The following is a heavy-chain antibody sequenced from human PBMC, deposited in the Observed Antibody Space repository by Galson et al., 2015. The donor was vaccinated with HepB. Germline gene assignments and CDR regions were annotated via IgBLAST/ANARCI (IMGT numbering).Heavy chain of an antibody. Sequence: SVKVSCKASGYISTRNAMHWVRQAPGQRLEWMGWINADNGNTRSSQKVQGRVTITRDTSASTAYMELSSLTFEDTAVYYCARGGRSVVTYFDSWGQGTLVTVSS. V-gene: IGHV1-3*01. CDR3: ARGGRSVVTYFDS. CDR1: GYISTRNA. D-gene: IGHD4-23*01. CDR2: INADNGNT. J-gene: IGHJ4*02.